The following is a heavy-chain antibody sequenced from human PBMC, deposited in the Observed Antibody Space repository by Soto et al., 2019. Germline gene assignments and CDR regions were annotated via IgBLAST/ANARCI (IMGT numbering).Heavy chain of an antibody. Sequence: GSGPTMVNPTQTLTLTCTFSGFSLTTSGVGVGWIRQPPGKALEWLALIYWNDDKRYSPSLKGWLTITKDTSKNQVALAMTNMDPVDTATYYCAHHTITPVTNWFDPWGLGTLVTVSS. J-gene: IGHJ5*02. D-gene: IGHD1-20*01. CDR2: IYWNDDK. V-gene: IGHV2-5*01. CDR1: GFSLTTSGVG. CDR3: AHHTITPVTNWFDP.